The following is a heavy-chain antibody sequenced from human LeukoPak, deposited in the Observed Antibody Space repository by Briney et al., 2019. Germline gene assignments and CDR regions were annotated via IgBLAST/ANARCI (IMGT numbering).Heavy chain of an antibody. CDR1: GYTFTSYG. CDR2: INAGNGNT. CDR3: ARDPAAMYWFDP. J-gene: IGHJ5*02. Sequence: GASVKVSCKASGYTFTSYGISWVRQAPGQGLEWMGWINAGNGNTKYSQKFQGRVTITRDTSASTAYMELSSLRSEDTAVYYCARDPAAMYWFDPWGQGTLVTVSS. V-gene: IGHV1-3*01. D-gene: IGHD2-2*01.